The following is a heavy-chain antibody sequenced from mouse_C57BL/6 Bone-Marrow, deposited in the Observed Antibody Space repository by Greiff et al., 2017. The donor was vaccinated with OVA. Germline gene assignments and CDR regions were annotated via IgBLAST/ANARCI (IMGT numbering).Heavy chain of an antibody. V-gene: IGHV1-81*01. CDR3: ARCSITPFAY. CDR1: GYTFTSYG. CDR2: IYPRSGNT. J-gene: IGHJ3*01. Sequence: QVQLQQSGAELARPGASVKLSCKASGYTFTSYGISWVKQRTGQGLEWIGEIYPRSGNTYYNEKFKGKATLTADKSSSTAYMELHSLTSEDSAVYFCARCSITPFAYWGQGTLVTVSA. D-gene: IGHD1-1*01.